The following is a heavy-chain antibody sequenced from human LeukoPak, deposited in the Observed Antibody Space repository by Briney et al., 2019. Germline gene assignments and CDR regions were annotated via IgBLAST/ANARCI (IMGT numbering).Heavy chain of an antibody. V-gene: IGHV4-59*01. J-gene: IGHJ4*02. D-gene: IGHD3-10*01. CDR2: IHYGGST. CDR1: GGSIRSYY. CDR3: ARYGSGTYSLDY. Sequence: PSETLSLTCTVSGGSIRSYYWSWIRQPPGKGLEWIGYIHYGGSTSCNPSLKSRVTISVDTSKNQFSLKLSSVTAADTAVYYCARYGSGTYSLDYWGQGTLVTVSS.